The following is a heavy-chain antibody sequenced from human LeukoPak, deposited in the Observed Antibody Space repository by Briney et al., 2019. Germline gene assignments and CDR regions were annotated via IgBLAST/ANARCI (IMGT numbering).Heavy chain of an antibody. V-gene: IGHV1-69*04. CDR1: GGNFSSFA. CDR2: IIPNLGSV. Sequence: SVKVSCKASGGNFSSFALAWVRRAPGQGLEWMGRIIPNLGSVNYAQNFQGRLTLTADKSTSTGYMELSSLRSEDTAVYYCARAVDDILAGYYWGNWFDPWGQGTLVTVSS. CDR3: ARAVDDILAGYYWGNWFDP. D-gene: IGHD3-9*01. J-gene: IGHJ5*02.